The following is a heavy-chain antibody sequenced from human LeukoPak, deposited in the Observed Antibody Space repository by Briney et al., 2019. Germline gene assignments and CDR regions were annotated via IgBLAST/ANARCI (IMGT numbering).Heavy chain of an antibody. CDR2: IYYTGST. CDR1: GGSISSYY. Sequence: SETLSLTCTVSGGSISSYYWSWIRQPPGKGLEWIGHIYYTGSTNYNPSLKSRVTILVDTSRNQFSLKLSSVTAADTAVYYCARGLSNMDVWGKGTTVTVSS. J-gene: IGHJ6*03. CDR3: ARGLSNMDV. V-gene: IGHV4-59*01. D-gene: IGHD3-3*02.